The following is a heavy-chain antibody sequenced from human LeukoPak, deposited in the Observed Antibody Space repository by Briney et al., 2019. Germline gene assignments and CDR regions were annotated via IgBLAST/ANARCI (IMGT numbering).Heavy chain of an antibody. D-gene: IGHD5-18*01. CDR1: GFTFSTYS. Sequence: GGSLRLSCAASGFTFSTYSMNWVRQAPGKGLQWVSSISSSSSYIYYADSVKGRFTISRDNAKNSLYLQMNSLRAEDTAVYYCARDPDWIQLWLRLGMDVWGQGTTVTVSS. CDR3: ARDPDWIQLWLRLGMDV. CDR2: ISSSSSYI. J-gene: IGHJ6*02. V-gene: IGHV3-21*01.